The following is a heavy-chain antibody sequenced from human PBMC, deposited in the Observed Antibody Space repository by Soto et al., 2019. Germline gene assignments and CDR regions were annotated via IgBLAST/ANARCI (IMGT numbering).Heavy chain of an antibody. D-gene: IGHD1-26*01. V-gene: IGHV4-30-2*01. J-gene: IGHJ3*01. CDR2: IYHSGST. Sequence: PSETLSLTCAVSGGSISSGGYSWSWIRQPPGKGLEWIGYIYHSGSTNYNPSLKSRVTISVDKSKNQFSLKLSSVTAADTAVYYCATWGWRVGDKVVWGQGTMVTVSS. CDR3: ATWGWRVGDKVV. CDR1: GGSISSGGYS.